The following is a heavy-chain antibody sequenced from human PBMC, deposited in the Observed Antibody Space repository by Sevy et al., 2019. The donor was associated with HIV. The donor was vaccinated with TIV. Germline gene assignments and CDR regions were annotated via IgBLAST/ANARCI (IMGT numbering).Heavy chain of an antibody. D-gene: IGHD2-2*01. J-gene: IGHJ4*02. CDR2: INPHIGGT. Sequence: ASVKVSCKASGYTFTDYYIHWVRQAPGQGLEWMVWINPHIGGTNFAQKFQGRVTMTRDTSISTAYLDLSRLRSDDTAITFCARGDSLVVPPATVDYWGQGTLVTVSS. V-gene: IGHV1-2*02. CDR3: ARGDSLVVPPATVDY. CDR1: GYTFTDYY.